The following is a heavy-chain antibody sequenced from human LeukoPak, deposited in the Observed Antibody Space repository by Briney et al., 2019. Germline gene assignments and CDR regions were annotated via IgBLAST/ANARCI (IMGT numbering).Heavy chain of an antibody. CDR3: TTDAGVPSAYPSFQY. J-gene: IGHJ1*01. CDR1: EFTFSKAW. D-gene: IGHD3-16*01. Sequence: PAGSLTHFCAASEFTFSKAWISWVRQAPGKGLEWVGRIKTKRDGATTDYAAPVKGRFIISRDDSKNTLYLQMNSLKTEDTAVYYCTTDAGVPSAYPSFQYWGQGTLVTVSS. V-gene: IGHV3-15*01. CDR2: IKTKRDGATT.